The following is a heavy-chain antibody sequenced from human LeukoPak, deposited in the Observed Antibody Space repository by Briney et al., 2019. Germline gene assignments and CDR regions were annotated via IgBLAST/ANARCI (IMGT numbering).Heavy chain of an antibody. D-gene: IGHD3-22*01. CDR3: AGTTRYYDPFDY. CDR2: ISSSSTI. Sequence: PGGSLRLSCAASGLTFSSYSMNWVRQAPGKGLEWVSYISSSSTIYYADSVKGRFTISRDNAKNSLYLQMNSLRAEDTAVYYCAGTTRYYDPFDYWGQGTLVTVSS. V-gene: IGHV3-48*04. CDR1: GLTFSSYS. J-gene: IGHJ4*02.